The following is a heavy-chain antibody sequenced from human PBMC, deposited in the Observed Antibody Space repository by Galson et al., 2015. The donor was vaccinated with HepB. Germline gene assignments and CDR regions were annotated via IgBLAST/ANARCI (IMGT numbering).Heavy chain of an antibody. J-gene: IGHJ5*02. V-gene: IGHV3-30*04. CDR1: GFTFSSYA. CDR2: ISYDGSNK. D-gene: IGHD3-9*01. CDR3: AREGLRYFDWLTPGNWFDP. Sequence: SLRLSCAASGFTFSSYAMHWVRQAPGKGLEWVAVISYDGSNKYYADSVKGRFTISRDNSKNTLYLQMNSLRAEDTAVYYCAREGLRYFDWLTPGNWFDPWGQGTLVTVSS.